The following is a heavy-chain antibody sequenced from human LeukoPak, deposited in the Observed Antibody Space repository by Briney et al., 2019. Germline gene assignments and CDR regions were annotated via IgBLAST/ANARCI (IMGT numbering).Heavy chain of an antibody. V-gene: IGHV3-11*01. CDR1: GFTFSDYY. D-gene: IGHD5-18*01. Sequence: GGSLRLSCAASGFTFSDYYMSWIRQAPGKGLEWVSYISSSGSTIYYADSVKGRFTMSRDNAKDSLYLQMNSLRAEDTAVYYCARGLASWIQLWSASDYWGQGTLVTVSS. CDR3: ARGLASWIQLWSASDY. J-gene: IGHJ4*02. CDR2: ISSSGSTI.